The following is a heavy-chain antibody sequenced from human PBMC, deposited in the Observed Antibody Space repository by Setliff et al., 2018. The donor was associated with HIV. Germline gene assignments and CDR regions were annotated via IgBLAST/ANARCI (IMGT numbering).Heavy chain of an antibody. D-gene: IGHD7-27*01. Sequence: KPSETLSLTCTVSGGSMKTFDWGWIRQPPGKGLEWIGYSRNSGCTICNPSLQSRVTISVDTSKSQFSLILRSVTAADTAVYYCGRDYWGSIDYWGQGILVTVSS. CDR3: GRDYWGSIDY. CDR2: SRNSGCT. J-gene: IGHJ4*02. V-gene: IGHV4-59*01. CDR1: GGSMKTFD.